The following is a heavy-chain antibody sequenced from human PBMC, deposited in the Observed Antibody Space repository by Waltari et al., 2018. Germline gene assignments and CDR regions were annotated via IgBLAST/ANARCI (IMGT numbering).Heavy chain of an antibody. Sequence: QVQLQESGPGLVKPSETPSLTCAVSGYSISSGYYWGWIRQPPGKGLEWIGNIYHSGGTHYTPSLKSRVTISVDTSKNQFSLKLSSVTAADTAVYYCARRAAITAAGPTYYMDVWGKGTTVTVSS. V-gene: IGHV4-38-2*01. CDR2: IYHSGGT. J-gene: IGHJ6*03. CDR3: ARRAAITAAGPTYYMDV. D-gene: IGHD6-13*01. CDR1: GYSISSGYY.